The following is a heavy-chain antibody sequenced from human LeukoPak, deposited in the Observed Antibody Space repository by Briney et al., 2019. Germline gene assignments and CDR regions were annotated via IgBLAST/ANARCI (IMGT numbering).Heavy chain of an antibody. Sequence: GRSLRLSCAASGFIFITYSMHWVRQAPGKGLEWMAVISYDGSNKYYADSVEGRFTIARDNSKNTLYLQMNSLRTEDTALYYCARDPHNRAGYNLLDDVFNIWGQGLIVIVSS. CDR2: ISYDGSNK. CDR1: GFIFITYS. CDR3: ARDPHNRAGYNLLDDVFNI. J-gene: IGHJ3*02. V-gene: IGHV3-30*04. D-gene: IGHD5-24*01.